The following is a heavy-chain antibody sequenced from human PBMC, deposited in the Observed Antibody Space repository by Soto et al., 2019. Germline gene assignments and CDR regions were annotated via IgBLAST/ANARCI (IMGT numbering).Heavy chain of an antibody. CDR3: ARGDWFDP. V-gene: IGHV3-21*01. Sequence: EVQLVESGGGLVKPGGSLRLSCAASGFTFHSYSMNWVRQPPGKGLEWVSSISSSSSYIYYADSVKGRFTIPRDNAKNSLYLKMNSLRAEDTAVYYCARGDWFDPWGQGTLVTVSS. CDR1: GFTFHSYS. CDR2: ISSSSSYI. J-gene: IGHJ5*02.